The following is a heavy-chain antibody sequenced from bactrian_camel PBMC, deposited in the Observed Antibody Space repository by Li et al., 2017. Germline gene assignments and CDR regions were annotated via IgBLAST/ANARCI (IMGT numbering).Heavy chain of an antibody. CDR1: GFTLSGSR. CDR3: AAALVWVVGGTRTCGGPPSAYNY. D-gene: IGHD6*01. CDR2: ISSGGSST. J-gene: IGHJ4*01. V-gene: IGHV3S40*01. Sequence: VQLVESGGESVQAGGSLRLTCVVSGFTLSGSRMTWVRQAPGEGLEWVSTISSGGSSTYYANSVKGRFTISQDIAKNTLYLQMSSLKPEDTAMYYCAAALVWVVGGTRTCGGPPSAYNYWGQGTQVTVS.